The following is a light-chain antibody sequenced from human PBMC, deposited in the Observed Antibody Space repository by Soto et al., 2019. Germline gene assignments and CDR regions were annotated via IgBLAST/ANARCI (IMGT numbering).Light chain of an antibody. CDR2: HVN. Sequence: QSALTQPRSVSGSPGHSVTISCTGSTYDGRAYDYVSWYQQHPGEAPKLLIYHVNKRPSGVPDRFSASKSGNTASLNISGLQAEDEADYYCCSYTGIYVFGSGTKLTVL. CDR3: CSYTGIYV. J-gene: IGLJ1*01. V-gene: IGLV2-11*01. CDR1: TYDGRAYDY.